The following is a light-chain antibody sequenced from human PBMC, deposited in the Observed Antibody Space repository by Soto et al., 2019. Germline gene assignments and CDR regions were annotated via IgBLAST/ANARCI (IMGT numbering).Light chain of an antibody. Sequence: QSVLTRPASVSGSPGQSITISCTGTRSDVGGYNYVSWYQQHPGKAPKLMIYDVSNRPSGVSNRFSGSKSGNTASLTISGLQAEDEADYYCSSYTSSSTRDVFGTGTKVTVL. CDR2: DVS. V-gene: IGLV2-14*01. CDR1: RSDVGGYNY. J-gene: IGLJ1*01. CDR3: SSYTSSSTRDV.